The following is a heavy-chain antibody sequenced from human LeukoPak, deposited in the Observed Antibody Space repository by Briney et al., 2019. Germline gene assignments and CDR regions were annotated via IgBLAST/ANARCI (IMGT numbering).Heavy chain of an antibody. CDR1: GFTFSSYW. D-gene: IGHD3-10*02. J-gene: IGHJ6*04. Sequence: GGSLRLSCAASGFTFSSYWMSWVRQAPGKGLEWVSYISNTGSTKYYADSVKGRFTISRDNAKNSLYLQMNSLRAEDTAVYYCAELGITMIGGVWGKGTTVTISS. CDR3: AELGITMIGGV. CDR2: ISNTGSTK. V-gene: IGHV3-48*04.